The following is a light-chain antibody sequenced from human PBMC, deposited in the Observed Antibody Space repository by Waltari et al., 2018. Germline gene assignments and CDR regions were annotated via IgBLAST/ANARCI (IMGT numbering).Light chain of an antibody. Sequence: DIQMTQSPSYLSASVGDRVTITCRASQSIRSYLSWYQQKTGRAPKLLIYAASSLESGVPSRFSGSGSGKDFTLIISSLQPEDFATYSCQQSYSQTRTFGQGTKVEI. V-gene: IGKV1-39*01. CDR3: QQSYSQTRT. J-gene: IGKJ1*01. CDR1: QSIRSY. CDR2: AAS.